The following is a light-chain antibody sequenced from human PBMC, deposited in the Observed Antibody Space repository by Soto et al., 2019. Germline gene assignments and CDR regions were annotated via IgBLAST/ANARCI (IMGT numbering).Light chain of an antibody. CDR1: SSNIGTNY. Sequence: QPVLTQPPSASGTPGQRVTISCSGSSSNIGTNYVYWYQQLPGMAPKLLIYRSDQRPSGVPDRLSGSKFGTSASLATSGLRAEDEVDYYCATWDDTLSGVVFGGGTKVTVL. CDR2: RSD. V-gene: IGLV1-47*01. CDR3: ATWDDTLSGVV. J-gene: IGLJ2*01.